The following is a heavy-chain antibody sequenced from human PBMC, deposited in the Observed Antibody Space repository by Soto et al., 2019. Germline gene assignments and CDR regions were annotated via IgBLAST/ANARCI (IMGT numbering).Heavy chain of an antibody. CDR2: ISGSGGST. J-gene: IGHJ6*02. CDR3: EKDGGYSYGYYYYELYV. CDR1: GFTFSSYA. V-gene: IGHV3-23*01. Sequence: EVQLLESGGGLVQPGGSLRLSCAASGFTFSSYAMSWVRQAPGKGLEWVSGISGSGGSTYYADSVKGRFTISRDNAKNTLYLQINSLRAEDTAVYYCEKDGGYSYGYYYYELYVWVQVTTVTVSS. D-gene: IGHD5-18*01.